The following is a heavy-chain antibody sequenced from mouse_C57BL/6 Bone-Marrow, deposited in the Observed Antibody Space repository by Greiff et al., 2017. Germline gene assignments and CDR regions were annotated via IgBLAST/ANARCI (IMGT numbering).Heavy chain of an antibody. CDR1: GFTFSDYG. CDR3: AITTVPYWYFDV. CDR2: ISSGSSTI. J-gene: IGHJ1*03. Sequence: EVTVVESGGGLVKPGGSLKLSCAASGFTFSDYGMHWVRQAPETGLEWVAYISSGSSTIYYADTVKGRFTISRDNAKNTLFLQMTSLRSEDTAMYYCAITTVPYWYFDVWGTGTTVTVSS. D-gene: IGHD1-1*01. V-gene: IGHV5-17*01.